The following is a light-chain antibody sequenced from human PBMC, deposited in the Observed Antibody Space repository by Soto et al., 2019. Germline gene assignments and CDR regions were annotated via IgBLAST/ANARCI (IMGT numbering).Light chain of an antibody. CDR2: KTS. CDR3: QQYNSSWLT. CDR1: QSVSPW. Sequence: DIPMTQSPSTLAASMGDRVTITCRASQSVSPWLAWYQQKPGKAPKLLIYKTSTLQSGVPSRFSGSGSGTDFTLNISSLQPDDFATYYCQQYNSSWLTFGGGTKVDIK. V-gene: IGKV1-5*03. J-gene: IGKJ4*01.